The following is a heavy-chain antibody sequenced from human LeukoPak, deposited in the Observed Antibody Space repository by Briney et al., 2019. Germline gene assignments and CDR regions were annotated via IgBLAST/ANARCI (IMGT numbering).Heavy chain of an antibody. CDR3: ATIGTGDYREDS. J-gene: IGHJ4*02. D-gene: IGHD3/OR15-3a*01. Sequence: GGSLRLSCVVSGFSARNNYVSWVRQAPGKGLEWVSVIYAGDTIHYADSVKGRFTISRDNSKNTVYLQMNSLRAEDTALYYCATIGTGDYREDSWGQGTLVTVSS. CDR2: IYAGDTI. V-gene: IGHV3-66*01. CDR1: GFSARNNY.